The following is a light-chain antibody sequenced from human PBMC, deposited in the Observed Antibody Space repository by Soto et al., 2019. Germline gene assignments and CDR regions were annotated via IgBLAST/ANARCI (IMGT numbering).Light chain of an antibody. CDR3: SSYTSDSSYV. CDR1: SSDVGLYDY. V-gene: IGLV2-14*01. CDR2: AVS. Sequence: LPQPASVSGSPGQSITISCTGTSSDVGLYDYVSWYQQHPGKAPQLMIYAVSNRPSGVSNRFSASKSGNTASLCISGLQAEDEADYYCSSYTSDSSYVFGSGTKVTVL. J-gene: IGLJ1*01.